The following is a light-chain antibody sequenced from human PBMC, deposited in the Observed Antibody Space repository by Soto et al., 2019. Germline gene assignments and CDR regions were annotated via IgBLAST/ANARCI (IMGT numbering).Light chain of an antibody. CDR2: GAS. Sequence: EIVLTQSPGTLSLSPGERATLSCRASQSVSSSYLAWYQQKPGQAPRPLIYGASSSAICIPDRFSGSGSGTDFTLNISRLEPEDFAVYYCQQYGSSPWTFGQGTKVEIK. CDR3: QQYGSSPWT. V-gene: IGKV3-20*01. J-gene: IGKJ1*01. CDR1: QSVSSSY.